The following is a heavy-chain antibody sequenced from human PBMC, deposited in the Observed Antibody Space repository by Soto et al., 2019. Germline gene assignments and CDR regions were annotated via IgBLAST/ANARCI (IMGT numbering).Heavy chain of an antibody. J-gene: IGHJ5*02. D-gene: IGHD3-10*01. Sequence: QVQLVESGGGVVQPGRSLRLSCAASGFTFSSYGMHWVRQAPGKGLEWVAVIWYDGSNKYYADSLKGRFTISRDNSKNTLYLQMNSLRAEDTAVYYCARESTGSYISWFDPWGQGTLVTVSS. CDR3: ARESTGSYISWFDP. V-gene: IGHV3-33*01. CDR1: GFTFSSYG. CDR2: IWYDGSNK.